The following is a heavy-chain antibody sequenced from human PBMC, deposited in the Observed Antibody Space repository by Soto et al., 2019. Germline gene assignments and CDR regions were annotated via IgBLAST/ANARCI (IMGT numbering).Heavy chain of an antibody. CDR2: ISGSGGGT. CDR3: ARGHYDSSGDTFDY. D-gene: IGHD3-22*01. Sequence: XSLRLSFVASGFTFSTCAMSWVRQAPGRGLEWVSTISGSGGGTYYADSVKGRFTFSRDNSKNTLYLRMNSLRVEDTAVYYCARGHYDSSGDTFDYWGQGALVTVSS. J-gene: IGHJ4*02. V-gene: IGHV3-23*01. CDR1: GFTFSTCA.